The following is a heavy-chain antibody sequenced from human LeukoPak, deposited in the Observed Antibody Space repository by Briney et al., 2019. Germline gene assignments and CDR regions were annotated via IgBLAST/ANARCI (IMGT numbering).Heavy chain of an antibody. CDR2: IYYSGST. CDR3: ARLTEYYYDSSGYPTAPDAFDI. CDR1: GGSISSYY. J-gene: IGHJ3*02. Sequence: SETLSLTCTVSGGSISSYYWSWIRQPPGKGLEWIGYIYYSGSTNYNPSLKSRVTISVDTSKNQFSLKLSSVTAADTAVYYCARLTEYYYDSSGYPTAPDAFDIWGQGTMVTVSS. V-gene: IGHV4-59*08. D-gene: IGHD3-22*01.